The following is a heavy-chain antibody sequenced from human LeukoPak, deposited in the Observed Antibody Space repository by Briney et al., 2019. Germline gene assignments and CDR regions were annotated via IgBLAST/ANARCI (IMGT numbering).Heavy chain of an antibody. CDR2: IDIDGTGT. J-gene: IGHJ3*02. CDR3: ARVNWLRGDAFDI. CDR1: GFTFTNYW. V-gene: IGHV3-74*01. D-gene: IGHD3-9*01. Sequence: HSGGSLRLSCAASGFTFTNYWMHWVRQAPGKGLVWVSRIDIDGTGTSYAGSVKGRFTISRDNAKNTVSLQMNSLKAEDTAVYYCARVNWLRGDAFDIWGQGTMVTVSS.